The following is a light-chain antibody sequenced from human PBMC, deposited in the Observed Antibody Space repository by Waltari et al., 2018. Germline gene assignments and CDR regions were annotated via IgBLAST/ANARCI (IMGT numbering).Light chain of an antibody. V-gene: IGKV2-29*03. J-gene: IGKJ4*01. CDR2: EVS. CDR3: MQGVHLPLT. Sequence: QGRLRRDGKTYLYWYLKRPGQSPQLLISEVSSRFSGVPDRFSGSGSGTDFTLKISRVEAEDVGLYYCMQGVHLPLTFGGGTKVEIQ. CDR1: QGRLRRDGKTY.